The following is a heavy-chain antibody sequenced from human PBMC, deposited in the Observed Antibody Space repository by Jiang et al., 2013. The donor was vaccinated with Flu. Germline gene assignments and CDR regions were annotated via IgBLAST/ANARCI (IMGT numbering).Heavy chain of an antibody. CDR1: YG. V-gene: IGHV1-18*04. Sequence: YGISWVRQAPGQGLEWMGWISAYNGNTNYAQKLQGRVTMTTDTSTSTAYMELRSLRSDDTAVYYCARVRLSIAVAGQPDYWGQGTLVTVSS. CDR2: ISAYNGNT. D-gene: IGHD6-19*01. CDR3: ARVRLSIAVAGQPDY. J-gene: IGHJ4*02.